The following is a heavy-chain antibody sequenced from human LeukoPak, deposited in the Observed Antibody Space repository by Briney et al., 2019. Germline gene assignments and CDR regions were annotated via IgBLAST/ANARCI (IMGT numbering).Heavy chain of an antibody. CDR2: IRSEADGGTP. D-gene: IGHD1-14*01. J-gene: IGHJ3*02. CDR3: TRGWLTRIPEDAFDI. Sequence: GGSLRLSCTGSGFNFGDYAMRWVRQAAGKGLEWVAFIRSEADGGTPEYAAAVKGRFSRSRDEYKTSAYVQMDSRKTEYVAFCYCTRGWLTRIPEDAFDIWGQGTLVTVSS. CDR1: GFNFGDYA. V-gene: IGHV3-49*04.